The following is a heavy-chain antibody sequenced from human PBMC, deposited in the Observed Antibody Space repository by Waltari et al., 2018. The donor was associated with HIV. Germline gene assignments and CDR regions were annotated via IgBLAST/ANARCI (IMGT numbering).Heavy chain of an antibody. Sequence: QVQLQESGPGLVKPSETLSLTCTVSGGSISSYYWSWIRQPPGKGLEWIGYIYYSGSTNYNPSLKSRVTISVDTSKNQFSLKLSSVTAADTAVYYCATKTTVVTYDDAFDIWGQGTMVTVSS. J-gene: IGHJ3*02. V-gene: IGHV4-59*01. CDR1: GGSISSYY. D-gene: IGHD4-17*01. CDR2: IYYSGST. CDR3: ATKTTVVTYDDAFDI.